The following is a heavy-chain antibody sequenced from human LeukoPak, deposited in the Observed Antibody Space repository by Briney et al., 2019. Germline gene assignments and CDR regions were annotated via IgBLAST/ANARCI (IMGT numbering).Heavy chain of an antibody. Sequence: PGGSLRLSCAASGFTFSSYGVHWVRQAPDKGLEWVAFIRYDGTNEYYADSVKGRFTISRDNSKNTLHLQMNSLRPEDTAVYYCAKDSREWEPYYFDYWGQGTLVTVSS. CDR1: GFTFSSYG. V-gene: IGHV3-30*02. CDR3: AKDSREWEPYYFDY. J-gene: IGHJ4*02. D-gene: IGHD1-26*01. CDR2: IRYDGTNE.